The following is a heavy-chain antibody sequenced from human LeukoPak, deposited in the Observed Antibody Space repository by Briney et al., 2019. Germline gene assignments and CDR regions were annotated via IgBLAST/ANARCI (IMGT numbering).Heavy chain of an antibody. V-gene: IGHV3-21*01. Sequence: GGSLRLSCAASGFTFSSYSMNWVRQAPGKGLEWVPSISSSSSYIYYADSVKGRFTISRDNAKNSLYLQMNSLRAEDTAVYYCARDPTSPYSSGWYGVDYWGQGTLVTVSS. CDR3: ARDPTSPYSSGWYGVDY. CDR1: GFTFSSYS. J-gene: IGHJ4*02. CDR2: ISSSSSYI. D-gene: IGHD6-19*01.